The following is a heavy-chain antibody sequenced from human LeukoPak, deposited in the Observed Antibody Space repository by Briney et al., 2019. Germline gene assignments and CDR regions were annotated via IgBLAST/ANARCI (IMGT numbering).Heavy chain of an antibody. V-gene: IGHV4-34*01. Sequence: SETLSLTCAVYGGSFSGYYLSWIRQPPGKGLEWIWEINHSGSTNYNPSLKSRVTISVDTSKNQFSLKLSSVTAADTAVYYCARDRNDYVWGSYRYINKVYNCFDPWGQGTLVNVSS. CDR3: ARDRNDYVWGSYRYINKVYNCFDP. J-gene: IGHJ5*02. D-gene: IGHD3-16*02. CDR1: GGSFSGYY. CDR2: INHSGST.